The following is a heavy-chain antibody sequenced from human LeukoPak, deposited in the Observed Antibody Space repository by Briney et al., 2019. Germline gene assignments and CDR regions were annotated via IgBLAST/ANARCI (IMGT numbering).Heavy chain of an antibody. J-gene: IGHJ6*03. Sequence: SETLSLTCTVSGGSIGTYYWSCVRQSPGTGLEWMGYIYVTGTRYNPYLQSRVTTSVDRSRNQFSLKMTSVPAAAPAVYYCARHIGGGIEDMDVWGRGTKVTVSS. V-gene: IGHV4-59*08. CDR1: GGSIGTYY. D-gene: IGHD3-16*02. CDR3: ARHIGGGIEDMDV. CDR2: IYVTGT.